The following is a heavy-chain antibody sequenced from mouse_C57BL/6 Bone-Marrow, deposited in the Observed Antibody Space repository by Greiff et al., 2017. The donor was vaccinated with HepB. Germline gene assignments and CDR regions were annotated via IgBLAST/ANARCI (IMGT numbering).Heavy chain of an antibody. J-gene: IGHJ4*01. CDR3: ARDPSMDY. V-gene: IGHV7-1*01. CDR1: GFTFSDFY. Sequence: EVKLMESGGGLVQSGRSLRLSCATSGFTFSDFYMEWVRQAPGKGLEWIAASRNKANDYTTEYSASVKGRFIVSRDTSQSILYLRMNALRAEDTAIYYCARDPSMDYWGQGTSVTVSS. CDR2: SRNKANDYTT.